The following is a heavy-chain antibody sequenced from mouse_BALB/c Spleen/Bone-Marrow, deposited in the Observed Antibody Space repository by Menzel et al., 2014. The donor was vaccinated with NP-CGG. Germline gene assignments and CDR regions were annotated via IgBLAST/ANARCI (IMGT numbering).Heavy chain of an antibody. CDR2: IWAGGST. J-gene: IGHJ4*01. D-gene: IGHD3-2*02. Sequence: VQGVESGPGLVAPSQSLSITCTVSGFSLTNYGVHWVRQPPGKGLEWLGVIWAGGSTNYNSALMSRPSISKDDSKSQVFLKMISLQTDDTAMYYCARVTSSAVGAMDYWGQGTSVTVSS. CDR3: ARVTSSAVGAMDY. CDR1: GFSLTNYG. V-gene: IGHV2-9*02.